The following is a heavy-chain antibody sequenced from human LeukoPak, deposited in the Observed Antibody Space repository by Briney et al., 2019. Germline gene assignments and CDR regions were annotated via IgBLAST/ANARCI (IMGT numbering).Heavy chain of an antibody. V-gene: IGHV3-30-3*01. CDR1: GFTFRSYA. CDR3: GGGDSTVYVYYMNV. CDR2: ISYDGSSK. J-gene: IGHJ6*03. D-gene: IGHD2/OR15-2a*01. Sequence: PGGSLRLSCAASGFTFRSYAMHWVRQAPGKGLEWMAVISYDGSSKYYADSVEGRFTISRDNSKNTLFLQMNSVRVEDTAVYLCGGGDSTVYVYYMNVWGKGTTVTVSS.